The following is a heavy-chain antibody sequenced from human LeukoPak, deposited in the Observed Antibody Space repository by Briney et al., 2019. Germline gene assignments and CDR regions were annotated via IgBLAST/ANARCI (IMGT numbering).Heavy chain of an antibody. CDR3: ARGNYSGDCIFDY. CDR2: IWYDGSKK. V-gene: IGHV3-33*01. J-gene: IGHJ4*02. D-gene: IGHD2-21*02. CDR1: GFTFSSYG. Sequence: PGRSLRLSCAASGFTFSSYGMHWVRQAPGKGLEWVAVIWYDGSKKHYADSVKGRFTISRDYTKNTLYLQMNMMASDATADYDCARGNYSGDCIFDYWGQGTLVTVSS.